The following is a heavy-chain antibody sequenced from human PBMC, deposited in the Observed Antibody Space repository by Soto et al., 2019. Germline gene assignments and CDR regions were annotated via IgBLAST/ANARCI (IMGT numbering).Heavy chain of an antibody. J-gene: IGHJ5*02. V-gene: IGHV4-34*01. CDR2: INHSGST. Sequence: QVQLQQWGAGLLKPSETLSLTCAVYGGSFSGYYWSWIRQPPGKGLEWIGEINHSGSTNYNPSLKRRVTISVDTSTNQFSLKLSSVTAADTAVYYCARSRVYSSSWYNWFDPWGQGTLVTVSS. D-gene: IGHD6-13*01. CDR1: GGSFSGYY. CDR3: ARSRVYSSSWYNWFDP.